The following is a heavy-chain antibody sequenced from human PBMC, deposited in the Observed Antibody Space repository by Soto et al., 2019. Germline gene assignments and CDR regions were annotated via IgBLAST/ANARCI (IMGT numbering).Heavy chain of an antibody. CDR2: IVYTGST. CDR3: VRHACYSPSCYFREPFGF. D-gene: IGHD2-2*01. V-gene: IGHV4-39*01. Sequence: KPSETLSLTCTVSGGSISSSNYYWGWIRQPPGKGLEWIGSIVYTGSTYYNPSLRGRVTMSVDTSKRQFSLNLSSVTAADTAMYYCVRHACYSPSCYFREPFGFWGQGTLVTVSS. CDR1: GGSISSSNYY. J-gene: IGHJ4*02.